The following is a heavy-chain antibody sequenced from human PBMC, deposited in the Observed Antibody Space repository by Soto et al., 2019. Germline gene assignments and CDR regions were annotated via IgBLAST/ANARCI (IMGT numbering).Heavy chain of an antibody. CDR1: GGSVSSGSYY. D-gene: IGHD2-2*01. J-gene: IGHJ5*02. CDR2: IYYSGST. V-gene: IGHV4-61*01. Sequence: PSETLSLTCTVSGGSVSSGSYYWSWIRQPPGKGLEWIGYIYYSGSTNYNPSLKSRVTISVDTSKNQFSLKLSSVTAADTAVYYCERDRGRWLVVPAAADWFDPWGQGALVTVSS. CDR3: ERDRGRWLVVPAAADWFDP.